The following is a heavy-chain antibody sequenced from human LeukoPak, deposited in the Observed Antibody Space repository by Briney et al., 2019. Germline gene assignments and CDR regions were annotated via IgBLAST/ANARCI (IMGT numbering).Heavy chain of an antibody. Sequence: GGSLRLSCAGSGFTFSGSWMSWVRQAPGKGLEWVANIKQDGSEKYYVDSVKGRFTISRDNAKNSLYLQMNSLRAEDTAVYYCARDSGYSGYDKDYWGQGTLVTVSS. J-gene: IGHJ4*02. D-gene: IGHD5-12*01. CDR3: ARDSGYSGYDKDY. V-gene: IGHV3-7*01. CDR2: IKQDGSEK. CDR1: GFTFSGSW.